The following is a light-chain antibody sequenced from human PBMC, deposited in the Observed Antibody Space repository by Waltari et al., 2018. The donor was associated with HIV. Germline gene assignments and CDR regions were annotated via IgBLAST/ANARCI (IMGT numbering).Light chain of an antibody. J-gene: IGLJ3*02. CDR1: STNIGSDS. Sequence: QSVLTQPPSASGTPGRRVTLPCSGTSTNIGSDSQDFYPHLPGTPPKLLIYRNNQRPPGVPDRFSGSKSGTSASRAISGLRSEDEADYYCAAWDDSLSGWVFGGGTKLTVL. V-gene: IGLV1-47*01. CDR3: AAWDDSLSGWV. CDR2: RNN.